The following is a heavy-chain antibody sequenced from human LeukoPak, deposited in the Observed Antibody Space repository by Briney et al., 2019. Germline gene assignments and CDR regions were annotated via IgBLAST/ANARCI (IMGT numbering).Heavy chain of an antibody. V-gene: IGHV4-59*01. J-gene: IGHJ5*02. CDR3: ARSTYTDNYAHWFDP. Sequence: KPSETLSLTSTVSGGSISSYYWSWIRQPPGKGLEWIGFIYYAGSTNYNPSLKSRVTISVDTSKNQFSLKLTSVTAADTAVYYCARSTYTDNYAHWFDPWGQGTLVTVSS. D-gene: IGHD5-24*01. CDR1: GGSISSYY. CDR2: IYYAGST.